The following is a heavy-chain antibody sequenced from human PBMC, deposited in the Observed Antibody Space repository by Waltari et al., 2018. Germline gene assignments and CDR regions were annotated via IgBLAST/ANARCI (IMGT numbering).Heavy chain of an antibody. J-gene: IGHJ4*02. Sequence: EVQLVESGGGLVQPGGSLRLSCAASGFTFSSYWMSWVRQAPGKGLEWVANIKQDGSEKYYVDSVKGRFTISRDNAKNSLYLQMNSLRAEDMAVYYCAREESGYSSGWYVDYWGQGTLVTVSS. CDR2: IKQDGSEK. CDR1: GFTFSSYW. V-gene: IGHV3-7*01. D-gene: IGHD6-19*01. CDR3: AREESGYSSGWYVDY.